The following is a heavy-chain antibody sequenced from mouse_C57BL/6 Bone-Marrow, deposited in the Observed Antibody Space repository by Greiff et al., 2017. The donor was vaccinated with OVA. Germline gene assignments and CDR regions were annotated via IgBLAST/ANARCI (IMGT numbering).Heavy chain of an antibody. Sequence: VKLLESGAELVKPGASVKISCKASGYAFSSYWINWVKQRPGKGLEWIGQIYPGDGDTNYNGKFKGKATLTADKSSSTAYMQLSSLTSEDSAVYFCAREGGYFDYWGQGTTLTVSS. D-gene: IGHD1-1*02. CDR1: GYAFSSYW. J-gene: IGHJ2*01. CDR3: AREGGYFDY. V-gene: IGHV1-80*01. CDR2: IYPGDGDT.